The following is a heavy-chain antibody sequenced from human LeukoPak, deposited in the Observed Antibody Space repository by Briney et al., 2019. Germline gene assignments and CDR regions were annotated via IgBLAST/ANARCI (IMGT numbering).Heavy chain of an antibody. V-gene: IGHV4-59*08. CDR3: TRGTETVNYFDY. CDR1: GGSITNYY. CDR2: TYYTGSD. D-gene: IGHD2-21*02. J-gene: IGHJ4*02. Sequence: PSETLSLTCTVSGGSITNYYWSWIRQPPGKGLEWIGYTYYTGSDNYNPSLKSRVSMSVDTSKNKFSLKLTSVTAADTAVYYCTRGTETVNYFDYWGQGTLVTVSS.